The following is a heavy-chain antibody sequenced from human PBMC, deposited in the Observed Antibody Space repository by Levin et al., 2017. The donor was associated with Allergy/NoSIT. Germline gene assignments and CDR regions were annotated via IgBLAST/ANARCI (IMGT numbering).Heavy chain of an antibody. CDR1: GFSLSTSGMS. D-gene: IGHD3-10*01. Sequence: SGPTLVKPTQTLTLTCTPSGFSLSTSGMSVGWIRQSPGKALEWLTLIDWDDDKYYSTSLKTRLTISKDTSKNQVVLIMTNMDPVDTATYYCARMVRGVIPAFDIWGQGTTVTVSS. CDR2: IDWDDDK. J-gene: IGHJ3*02. V-gene: IGHV2-70*01. CDR3: ARMVRGVIPAFDI.